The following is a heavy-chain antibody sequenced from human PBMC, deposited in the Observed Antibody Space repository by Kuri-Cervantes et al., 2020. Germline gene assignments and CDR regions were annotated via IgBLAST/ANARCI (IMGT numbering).Heavy chain of an antibody. J-gene: IGHJ4*02. CDR3: ARGAMVTVVPFDY. CDR2: IYPGDSDT. CDR1: GYSFTSYW. Sequence: GGSLRLSCKGSGYSFTSYWIGWVRQMPGKGLEWMGIIYPGDSDTRYSPSFQGQVTISADKSISTAYLQWSSLKASGTAMYYCARGAMVTVVPFDYWGQGTLVTVSS. D-gene: IGHD5-18*01. V-gene: IGHV5-51*01.